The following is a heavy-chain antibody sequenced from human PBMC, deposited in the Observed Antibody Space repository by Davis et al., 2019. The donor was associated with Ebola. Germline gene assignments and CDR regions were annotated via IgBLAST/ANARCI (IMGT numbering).Heavy chain of an antibody. V-gene: IGHV4-61*08. J-gene: IGHJ4*02. CDR2: YYYTGST. D-gene: IGHD3-10*01. Sequence: SETLSLTCAVSGGFVSSGGYSWSWIRQPLGKGLEWIGYYYYTGSTYYNPSLKSRVSISVDTSKNQFSLKLSSVTAADTAVYYCARGSRILLWFGEAIAADHAFDYWGQGTLVTVSS. CDR1: GGFVSSGGYS. CDR3: ARGSRILLWFGEAIAADHAFDY.